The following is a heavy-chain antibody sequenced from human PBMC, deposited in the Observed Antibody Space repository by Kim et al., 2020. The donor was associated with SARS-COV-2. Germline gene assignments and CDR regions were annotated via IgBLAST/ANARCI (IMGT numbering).Heavy chain of an antibody. D-gene: IGHD6-13*01. V-gene: IGHV4-4*07. Sequence: SETLSLTCAVSGGSISSFYWTWVRQPSGRGLEWIGRFYTSGNTNYNPSLKSRATMSVDTSKNQFSLRLSSVTAADTAVYYCASGSSWYSEFDYWGLGTL. CDR1: GGSISSFY. CDR2: FYTSGNT. J-gene: IGHJ4*02. CDR3: ASGSSWYSEFDY.